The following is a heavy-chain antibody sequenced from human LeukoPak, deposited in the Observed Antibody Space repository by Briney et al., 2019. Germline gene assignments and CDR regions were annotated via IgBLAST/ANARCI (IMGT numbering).Heavy chain of an antibody. Sequence: GRSLRLSCAASGFTFSSYGMHWVRQAPGKGLEWVAVISYDGSNKYYADSVKGRFTISRDNSKNTLYLQMNSLRAEDTAVYYCAKERQEGATPFDYWGQGSLVTVSS. CDR2: ISYDGSNK. D-gene: IGHD1-26*01. CDR1: GFTFSSYG. CDR3: AKERQEGATPFDY. J-gene: IGHJ4*02. V-gene: IGHV3-30*18.